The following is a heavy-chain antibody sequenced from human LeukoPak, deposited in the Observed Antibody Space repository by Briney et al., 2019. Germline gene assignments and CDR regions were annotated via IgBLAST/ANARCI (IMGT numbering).Heavy chain of an antibody. CDR3: ARVGGVAAAGTRWFDP. J-gene: IGHJ5*02. CDR2: MNPNSGNT. V-gene: IGHV1-8*01. Sequence: ASVKVSCKASGYTFTSYDINWVRQATGQGLEWMGWMNPNSGNTGYAQKFQGRVTMTRNTSISTAYMELSSLRSEDTAVYYCARVGGVAAAGTRWFDPWGQGTLVTVSS. D-gene: IGHD6-13*01. CDR1: GYTFTSYD.